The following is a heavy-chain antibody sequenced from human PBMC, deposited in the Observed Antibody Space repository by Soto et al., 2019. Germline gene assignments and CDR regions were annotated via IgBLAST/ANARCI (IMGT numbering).Heavy chain of an antibody. J-gene: IGHJ6*02. D-gene: IGHD3-10*01. CDR1: GGSFSGYY. CDR2: INHSGST. Sequence: KTSETLSLTCAVYGGSFSGYYWSWIRQPPGKGLEWIGEINHSGSTNYNPSLKSRVTISVDTSKNQFSLKLSSVTAADTAVYYCARGGGSGFYYYYYGMDVWGQGTTVTVSS. CDR3: ARGGGSGFYYYYYGMDV. V-gene: IGHV4-34*01.